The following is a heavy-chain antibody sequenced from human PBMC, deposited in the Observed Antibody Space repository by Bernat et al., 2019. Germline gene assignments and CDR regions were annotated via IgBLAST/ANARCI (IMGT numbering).Heavy chain of an antibody. Sequence: EVQLVESGGGLVQPGGSLRLSCAASGFTFDIYWMSWVRQAPGKGLEWVANIKQDGSEKHYVDSVKGRITISRDNAKNLVYLQMNSLRGEDTAVYYCARMGNTYGQYNWFDPWGQGTLVTVAS. D-gene: IGHD2-8*01. J-gene: IGHJ5*02. V-gene: IGHV3-7*01. CDR3: ARMGNTYGQYNWFDP. CDR2: IKQDGSEK. CDR1: GFTFDIYW.